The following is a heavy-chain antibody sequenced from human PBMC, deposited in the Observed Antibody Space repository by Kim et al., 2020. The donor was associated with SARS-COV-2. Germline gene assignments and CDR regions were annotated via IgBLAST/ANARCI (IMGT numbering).Heavy chain of an antibody. D-gene: IGHD1-26*01. CDR1: GYTFTSYG. CDR2: ISAYNGNT. J-gene: IGHJ3*02. Sequence: ASVKVSCKASGYTFTSYGISWVRQAPGQGLEWMGWISAYNGNTNYAQKLQGRVTMTTDTSTSTAYMELRSLRSDDTAVYYCARGSRATDGGSYSGGRTDIWGQGTMVTVSS. V-gene: IGHV1-18*01. CDR3: ARGSRATDGGSYSGGRTDI.